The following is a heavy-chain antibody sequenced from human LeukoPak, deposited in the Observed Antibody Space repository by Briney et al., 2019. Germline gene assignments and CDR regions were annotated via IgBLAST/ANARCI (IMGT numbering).Heavy chain of an antibody. CDR2: IMYDGSNK. CDR1: GFTFSTYG. CDR3: ARGRVLRYFDWLGPSYYYYYMDV. J-gene: IGHJ6*03. Sequence: PGGSLRLSCAASGFTFSTYGMHWVRQAPGRGLEWVAFIMYDGSNKYYADLVKGRFILSRDNSKNTLYLQMNSLRPDDTAVYYCARGRVLRYFDWLGPSYYYYYMDVWGKGTTVTVSS. V-gene: IGHV3-30*02. D-gene: IGHD3-9*01.